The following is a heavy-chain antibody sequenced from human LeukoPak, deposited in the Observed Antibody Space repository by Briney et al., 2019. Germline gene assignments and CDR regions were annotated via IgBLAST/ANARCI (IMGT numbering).Heavy chain of an antibody. Sequence: ASVKVSCKASGYTFTGYYMHWVRQAPGQGLEWMGWISPNSGGTNYAQKFQGRVTMTRDTSISTAYMELSRLRSDDTAVYYCARGGYYDILTGYSSDPLDYWGQGTLVTVSS. CDR1: GYTFTGYY. CDR2: ISPNSGGT. J-gene: IGHJ4*02. D-gene: IGHD3-9*01. V-gene: IGHV1-2*02. CDR3: ARGGYYDILTGYSSDPLDY.